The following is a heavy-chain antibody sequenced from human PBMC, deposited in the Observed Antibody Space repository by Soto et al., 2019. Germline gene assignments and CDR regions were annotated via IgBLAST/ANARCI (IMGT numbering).Heavy chain of an antibody. J-gene: IGHJ4*02. CDR2: IWYDGSNK. V-gene: IGHV3-33*01. D-gene: IGHD3-10*01. CDR1: GFTFSSYG. Sequence: GGSLRLSCAASGFTFSSYGMHWVRQAPGKGLEWVAVIWYDGSNKYYADSVKGRFTISRDNSKNTLYLQMNSLRAEDTAVYYCARDPYYGSGSYYFDYWGQGTLVTVSS. CDR3: ARDPYYGSGSYYFDY.